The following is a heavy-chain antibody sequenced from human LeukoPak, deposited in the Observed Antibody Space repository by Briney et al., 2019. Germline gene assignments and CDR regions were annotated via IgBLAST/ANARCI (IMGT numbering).Heavy chain of an antibody. V-gene: IGHV4-31*03. J-gene: IGHJ5*02. D-gene: IGHD3-3*01. CDR2: IYYSGTT. CDR1: TATLSSADYS. CDR3: ARASDFWSGHNWFDP. Sequence: SDTLSLNSTVPTATLSSADYSWTWTRKHPANGLQRHRYIYYSGTTYYNPSLKRRVTISVDTSKNQFSLKLSSVTAADTAVYYCARASDFWSGHNWFDPWGQGTLVTVSS.